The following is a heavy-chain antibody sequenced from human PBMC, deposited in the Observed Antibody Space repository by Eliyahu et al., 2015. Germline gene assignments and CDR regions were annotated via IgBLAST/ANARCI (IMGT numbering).Heavy chain of an antibody. D-gene: IGHD3-22*01. CDR3: ARARGYYDSDAFDI. CDR2: ISSSSSYI. Sequence: VQLVESGGGLVKPGGSLRLXCXASGFXFXSYSMNWVRQAPGKGLEWVSSISSSSSYIYYADSVKGRFTISRDNAKNSLYLQMNSLRAEDTAVYYCARARGYYDSDAFDIWGQGTMVTVSS. J-gene: IGHJ3*02. V-gene: IGHV3-21*01. CDR1: GFXFXSYS.